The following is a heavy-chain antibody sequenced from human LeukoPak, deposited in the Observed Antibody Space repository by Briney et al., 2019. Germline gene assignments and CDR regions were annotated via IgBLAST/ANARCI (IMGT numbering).Heavy chain of an antibody. CDR1: GFPFTNAW. V-gene: IGHV3-33*08. D-gene: IGHD1-20*01. Sequence: GGSLRLSCAASGFPFTNAWMNWVRQAPGKGLEWVALIRYDGRNEYYADSVKGRFTISRDNSKNTVYLQMNSLRGEDTAIYYCARDITGATALGDYWGQGTLVTVSS. J-gene: IGHJ4*02. CDR3: ARDITGATALGDY. CDR2: IRYDGRNE.